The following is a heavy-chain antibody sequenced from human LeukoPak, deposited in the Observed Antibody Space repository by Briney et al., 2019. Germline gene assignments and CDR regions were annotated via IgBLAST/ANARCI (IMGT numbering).Heavy chain of an antibody. CDR1: GFTFSSYA. CDR3: ARSGLLEEFDY. D-gene: IGHD3-10*01. V-gene: IGHV3-21*01. CDR2: ISSSSSYI. J-gene: IGHJ4*02. Sequence: GGSLRLSCAASGFTFSSYAMNWVRQAPGKGLEWVSSISSSSSYIYYADSVKGRFTISRDNAKNSLYLQMNSLRAEDTAVYYCARSGLLEEFDYWGQGTLVTVSS.